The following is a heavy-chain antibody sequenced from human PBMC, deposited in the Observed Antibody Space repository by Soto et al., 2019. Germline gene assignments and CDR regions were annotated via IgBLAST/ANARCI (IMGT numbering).Heavy chain of an antibody. V-gene: IGHV3-30*03. CDR3: APLTGYSGYDYGYFDY. Sequence: GGSLRLSCVASGFTFSSYGMHWVRQAPGKGLEWVAVISYDGSNKYYADSVKGRFTISRDNSKNTLYLQMNSLRAEDTAVYYCAPLTGYSGYDYGYFDYWGQGTLVTVS. D-gene: IGHD5-12*01. J-gene: IGHJ4*02. CDR1: GFTFSSYG. CDR2: ISYDGSNK.